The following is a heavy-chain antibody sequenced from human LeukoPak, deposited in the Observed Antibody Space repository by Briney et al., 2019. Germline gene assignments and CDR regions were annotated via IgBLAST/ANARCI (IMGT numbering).Heavy chain of an antibody. V-gene: IGHV1-18*01. CDR2: ISAYNGNT. Sequence: ASVKVSCKASGYTFTSYGISWVRQAPGQGLEWMGWISAYNGNTDYAQKLQGRVTMTTDTSTSTAYMELRSLRSDDTAVYYCARVTALYYYMDVWGKGTTVTVSS. CDR1: GYTFTSYG. CDR3: ARVTALYYYMDV. J-gene: IGHJ6*03.